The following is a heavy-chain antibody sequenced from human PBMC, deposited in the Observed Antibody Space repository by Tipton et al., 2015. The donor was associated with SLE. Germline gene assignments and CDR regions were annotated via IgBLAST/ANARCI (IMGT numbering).Heavy chain of an antibody. J-gene: IGHJ4*02. CDR2: IYTSGST. CDR1: GGSISSGTYY. V-gene: IGHV4-61*02. D-gene: IGHD1-26*01. Sequence: TLSLTCTVSGGSISSGTYYWTWIRQPAGKGLEWIGRIYTSGSTNYNPSLKSRITISADTSKNQFSLKLNSVTAADTAVYYCARHFSGSYSFDYWGQGKLVTVSS. CDR3: ARHFSGSYSFDY.